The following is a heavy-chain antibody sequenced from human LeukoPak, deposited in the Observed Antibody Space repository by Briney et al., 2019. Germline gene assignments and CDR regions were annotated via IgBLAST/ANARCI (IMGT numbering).Heavy chain of an antibody. Sequence: ASVKVSCKASGYTFTGYYMHWVRQAPGQGLEWMGWINPNSGGTNYAQKFQGRVTMTRDTSISTAYMELSRLRSDDTAVYYCARAKGKIPGMAFDIWGQGTMVTVSS. CDR1: GYTFTGYY. D-gene: IGHD6-13*01. V-gene: IGHV1-2*02. CDR3: ARAKGKIPGMAFDI. CDR2: INPNSGGT. J-gene: IGHJ3*02.